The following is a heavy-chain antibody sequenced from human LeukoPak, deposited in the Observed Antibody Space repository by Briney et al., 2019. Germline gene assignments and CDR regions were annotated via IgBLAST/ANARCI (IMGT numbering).Heavy chain of an antibody. J-gene: IGHJ4*02. CDR2: ISYSGGSI. Sequence: GGSLRLSCAASGFTFSSYWMHWVRQAPGKGLEWVSTISYSGGSIYYVDSVKGRFTISRDNSENTLYLQLNSLRAEDTAVYYCAKAASGSYLYYFDYWGQGTLVTVSS. V-gene: IGHV3-23*01. CDR3: AKAASGSYLYYFDY. D-gene: IGHD1-26*01. CDR1: GFTFSSYW.